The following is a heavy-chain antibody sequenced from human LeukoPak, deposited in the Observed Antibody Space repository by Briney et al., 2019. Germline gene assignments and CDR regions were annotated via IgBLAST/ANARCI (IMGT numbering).Heavy chain of an antibody. V-gene: IGHV4-61*02. Sequence: ASQTLSLTCTVSGGSISGGSYYWSWIRQPAGKGLEWIGRIYTSGSTNYNPSLKSRVTISVDTSKNQFSLKLSSVTAADTAVYYCASSLYYCDSSGYYSDAFDIWGQGTMVTVSS. CDR2: IYTSGST. D-gene: IGHD3-22*01. J-gene: IGHJ3*02. CDR3: ASSLYYCDSSGYYSDAFDI. CDR1: GGSISGGSYY.